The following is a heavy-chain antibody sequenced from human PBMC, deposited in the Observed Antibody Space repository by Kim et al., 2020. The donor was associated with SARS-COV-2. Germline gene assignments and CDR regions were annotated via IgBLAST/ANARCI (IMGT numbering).Heavy chain of an antibody. CDR1: GYSFTSYW. V-gene: IGHV5-51*01. CDR3: ARQSRSVYYYYGMDV. Sequence: GESLKISCKGSGYSFTSYWIGWVRQMPGKGLEWMGIIYPGDSDTRYSPSFQGQVTISADKSISTAYLQWSSLKASDTAMYYCARQSRSVYYYYGMDVWGQGTTVTVSS. CDR2: IYPGDSDT. J-gene: IGHJ6*02.